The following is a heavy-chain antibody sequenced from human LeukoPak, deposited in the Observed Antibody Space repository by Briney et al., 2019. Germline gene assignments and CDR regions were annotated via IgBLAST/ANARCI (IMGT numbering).Heavy chain of an antibody. CDR2: IIPIFGTA. CDR3: ARDSEMATMLHI. J-gene: IGHJ3*02. D-gene: IGHD5-24*01. Sequence: SVKVSCKASGGTFSSYAISWVRQAPGQGLEWMGGIIPIFGTANYAQKFQGRVTITADESTSTAYMELSSLRFEDTAVYYCARDSEMATMLHIWGQGTMVTVSS. V-gene: IGHV1-69*01. CDR1: GGTFSSYA.